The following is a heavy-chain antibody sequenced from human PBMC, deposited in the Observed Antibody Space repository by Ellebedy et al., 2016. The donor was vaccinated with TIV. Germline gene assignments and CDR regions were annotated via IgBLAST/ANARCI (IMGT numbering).Heavy chain of an antibody. CDR1: GFSFSSYA. D-gene: IGHD2-2*01. Sequence: PGGSLRLSCAASGFSFSSYAMSWVRQAPGEGLEYVSTISTNGVTAYYADSVRARFIISRDNSRNSVYVQMSSLRAEDTAVYYCVREGVPRGFDIWGQGTMVTVSS. CDR3: VREGVPRGFDI. CDR2: ISTNGVTA. V-gene: IGHV3-64*05. J-gene: IGHJ3*02.